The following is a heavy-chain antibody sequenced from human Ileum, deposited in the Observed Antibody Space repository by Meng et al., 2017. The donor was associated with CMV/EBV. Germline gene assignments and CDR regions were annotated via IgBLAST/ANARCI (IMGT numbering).Heavy chain of an antibody. J-gene: IGHJ4*02. CDR1: GFTFSSYG. Sequence: SWAASGFTFSSYGMHWVRQAPGKGLEWVAVIWYDGSNKYYADSVKGRFTISRDNSKNTLYLQMNSLRAEDTAVYYCAKGAPGGYYFDYWGQGTLVTVSS. CDR2: IWYDGSNK. V-gene: IGHV3-33*06. CDR3: AKGAPGGYYFDY. D-gene: IGHD3-16*01.